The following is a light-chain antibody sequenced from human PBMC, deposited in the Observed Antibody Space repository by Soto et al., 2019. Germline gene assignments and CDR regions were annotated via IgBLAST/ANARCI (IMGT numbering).Light chain of an antibody. Sequence: SYELTQAPSVSVSPGQTASMTCSGDKLGGKYVCWYQQKPGQSPVLVIYDDSKRPSGIPERFSGYNSGNTATLTISGTQAMDEADYYCQAWDSSVVFGGGTKVTVL. CDR2: DDS. J-gene: IGLJ2*01. CDR3: QAWDSSVV. CDR1: KLGGKY. V-gene: IGLV3-1*01.